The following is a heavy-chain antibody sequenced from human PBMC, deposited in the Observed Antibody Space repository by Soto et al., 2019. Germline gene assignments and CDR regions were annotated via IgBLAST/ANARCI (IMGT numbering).Heavy chain of an antibody. CDR1: GGSISSYY. Sequence: SETLSLTCTVSGGSISSYYWSWIRQPPGKGLEWIGYIYYSGSTNYNPSLKSRVTISVDTSKNQFSLKLSSVTAADTAVYYCARAEGYCSSTSCALGAFDIWGQGTMVTVS. J-gene: IGHJ3*02. V-gene: IGHV4-59*01. CDR2: IYYSGST. CDR3: ARAEGYCSSTSCALGAFDI. D-gene: IGHD2-2*01.